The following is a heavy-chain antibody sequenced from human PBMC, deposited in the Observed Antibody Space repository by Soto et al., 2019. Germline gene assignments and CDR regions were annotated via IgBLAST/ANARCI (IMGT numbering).Heavy chain of an antibody. J-gene: IGHJ3*02. CDR2: ISQSGGT. V-gene: IGHV4-39*01. CDR1: RGSIRSSSYY. CDR3: ARHDFYSGYSDALDI. D-gene: IGHD3-10*01. Sequence: SETLSLTCTVSRGSIRSSSYYWGWIRQPPGKGMEWIGSISQSGGTYYNPSLNSRLTMSVDTSKNQFSLRLTSVTAADMAVYFCARHDFYSGYSDALDIWGQGTMVTVSS.